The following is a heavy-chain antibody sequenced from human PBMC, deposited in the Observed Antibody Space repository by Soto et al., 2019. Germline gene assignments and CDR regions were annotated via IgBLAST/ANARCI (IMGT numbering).Heavy chain of an antibody. J-gene: IGHJ6*02. Sequence: EVQLVESGGTLVQPGGSLRLSCAASGFDASVNYMTWVRQAPGKGLEWVSAINSGCSTFYADSVKGRFTISRDNSKNTLYLQMNSLRVEDTAMYYCVRENYYYGMDVWGQGTAVTVSS. CDR3: VRENYYYGMDV. V-gene: IGHV3-66*01. CDR1: GFDASVNY. CDR2: INSGCST.